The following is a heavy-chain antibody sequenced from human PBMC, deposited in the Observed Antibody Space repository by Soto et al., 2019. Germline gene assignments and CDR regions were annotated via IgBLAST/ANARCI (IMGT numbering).Heavy chain of an antibody. Sequence: QVQLQESGPGLVKPSQTLSLTCTVSGGSINSGAYYWSWVRQHPGKGLEWIGYIYYSGSAYYNPSLKGRVTISGDTSQNQFSLKLTSVTAADTALYYCARGAGGGGYYNGWFDPWGQGTLVTVSS. V-gene: IGHV4-31*03. CDR3: ARGAGGGGYYNGWFDP. CDR1: GGSINSGAYY. J-gene: IGHJ5*02. CDR2: IYYSGSA. D-gene: IGHD3-3*01.